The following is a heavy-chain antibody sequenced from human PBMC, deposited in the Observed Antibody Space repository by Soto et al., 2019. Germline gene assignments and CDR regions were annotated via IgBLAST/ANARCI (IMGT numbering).Heavy chain of an antibody. CDR2: INHSGST. CDR1: GGSFSGYY. CDR3: ARGPYYDFWSGYYTPHYYYGMDV. Sequence: QVQLQQWGAGLLKPSETLSLTCAVYGGSFSGYYWSWIRQPPGKGLEWIGEINHSGSTNYNPSLKSRVTISVDTSKNQFSLKLSSVTAADTAVYYCARGPYYDFWSGYYTPHYYYGMDVWGQGTTVTVSS. D-gene: IGHD3-3*01. J-gene: IGHJ6*02. V-gene: IGHV4-34*01.